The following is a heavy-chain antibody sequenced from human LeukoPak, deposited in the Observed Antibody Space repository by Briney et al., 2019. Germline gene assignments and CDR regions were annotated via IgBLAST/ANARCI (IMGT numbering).Heavy chain of an antibody. CDR2: IYTSGST. J-gene: IGHJ4*02. CDR1: GGSISSYY. D-gene: IGHD1-26*01. V-gene: IGHV4-4*07. Sequence: PSETLSLTCTVSGGSISSYYWSWIRQPAGKGLEWIGRIYTSGSTNYNPSLKSRVTISVDTSKNQFSLKLSSVTAADTAVYYCARGVSRELLNYFDYWGQGTLVTVSS. CDR3: ARGVSRELLNYFDY.